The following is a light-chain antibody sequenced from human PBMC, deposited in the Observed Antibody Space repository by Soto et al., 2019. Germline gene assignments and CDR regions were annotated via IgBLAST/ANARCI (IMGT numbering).Light chain of an antibody. V-gene: IGLV2-14*02. CDR2: EGT. J-gene: IGLJ2*01. CDR1: SSDVGSYNL. Sequence: QSALTQPASVSGSPGQSITISCTGTSSDVGSYNLVSWYQQHPGKAPKLMIYEGTKRPSGVSNRFSGSKSGNTASLTISGLQAEDEADYYCSLYTTTVVFGGGTKVTVL. CDR3: SLYTTTVV.